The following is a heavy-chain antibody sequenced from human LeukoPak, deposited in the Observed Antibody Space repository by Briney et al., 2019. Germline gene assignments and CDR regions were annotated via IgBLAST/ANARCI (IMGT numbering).Heavy chain of an antibody. D-gene: IGHD2-8*01. CDR3: VRGYYMCMD. J-gene: IGHJ4*02. CDR2: ISYDGSNK. CDR1: GFTFSNYG. Sequence: GTSLRLSCAASGFTFSNYGMQWVRQAPGKGLEWVAVISYDGSNKYYADSVKGRFTISRDNSKNTLYLQMNSLRADDTAMYYCVRGYYMCMDWGQGTLVTVSS. V-gene: IGHV3-30*03.